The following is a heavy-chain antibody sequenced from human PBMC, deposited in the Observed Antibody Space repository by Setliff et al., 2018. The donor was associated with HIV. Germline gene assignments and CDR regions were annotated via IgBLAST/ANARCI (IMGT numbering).Heavy chain of an antibody. Sequence: SETLSLTCAVYGGSFNDYYWTWIRQPPGKGLEWIGEIDPSGSTKYHASLKSRVTKSIDTSKNQNSLRLSSVTAADTAVYYCARGLNYYGSGSYLPLGYWGQGTLVTVSS. V-gene: IGHV4-34*01. CDR2: IDPSGST. CDR1: GGSFNDYY. D-gene: IGHD3-10*01. J-gene: IGHJ4*02. CDR3: ARGLNYYGSGSYLPLGY.